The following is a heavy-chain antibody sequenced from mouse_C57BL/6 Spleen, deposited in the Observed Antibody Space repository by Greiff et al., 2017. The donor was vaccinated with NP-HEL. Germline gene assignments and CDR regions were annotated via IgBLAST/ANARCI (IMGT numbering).Heavy chain of an antibody. CDR2: ISDGGSYT. CDR1: GFTFSSYA. CDR3: ARTYGSNAMDY. V-gene: IGHV5-4*03. J-gene: IGHJ4*01. Sequence: DVMLVESGGGLVKPGGSLKLSCAASGFTFSSYAMSWVRQTPEKRLEWVATISDGGSYTYYPDNVKGRFTISRDNAKNNLYLQMSHLKSEDTAMYYCARTYGSNAMDYWGQGTSVTVSS. D-gene: IGHD1-1*01.